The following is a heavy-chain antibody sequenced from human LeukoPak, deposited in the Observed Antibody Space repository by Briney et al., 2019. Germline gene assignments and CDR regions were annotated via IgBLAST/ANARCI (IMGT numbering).Heavy chain of an antibody. J-gene: IGHJ5*02. CDR2: IYYSGST. V-gene: IGHV4-59*12. CDR1: GGSISSYY. D-gene: IGHD2-15*01. CDR3: ARLRSVVRFHSSLPNWFDP. Sequence: PSETLSLTCTVSGGSISSYYWSWIRQPPGKGLEWIGYIYYSGSTNYNPSLKSRVTISVDTSKNQFSLKLSSVTAADTAVYYCARLRSVVRFHSSLPNWFDPWGQGTLVTVSS.